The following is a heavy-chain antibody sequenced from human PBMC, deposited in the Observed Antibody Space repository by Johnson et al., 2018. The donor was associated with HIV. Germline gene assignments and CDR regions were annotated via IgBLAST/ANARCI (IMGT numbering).Heavy chain of an antibody. CDR3: ARGGYFDSSGSAFDF. J-gene: IGHJ3*01. CDR1: GFTFSSYW. Sequence: VLLVESGGGLVQPGGSLRLSCAASGFTFSSYWMSWVRQAPGKGLEWVANIKQDGSEKYYVDSVKGRFTISRDNSKNTLYLQMNSLRAEDTAVYYCARGGYFDSSGSAFDFWGQGTMVTVSS. V-gene: IGHV3-7*01. D-gene: IGHD3-22*01. CDR2: IKQDGSEK.